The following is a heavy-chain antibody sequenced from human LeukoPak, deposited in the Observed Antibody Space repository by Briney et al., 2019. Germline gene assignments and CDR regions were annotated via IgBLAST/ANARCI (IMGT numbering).Heavy chain of an antibody. CDR3: GRDLGFLGCGGDCRFFDY. D-gene: IGHD2-21*02. V-gene: IGHV4-30-4*01. J-gene: IGHJ4*02. CDR2: IYYSGSA. Sequence: SETLSLTCTVSGGSISSGDYYWSWIRQPPGKGLECIGYIYYSGSAYYNPSLKSRVTISVDTSKNQFSLKLSSVTAADTAVYYCGRDLGFLGCGGDCRFFDYWGQGTLVTVSS. CDR1: GGSISSGDYY.